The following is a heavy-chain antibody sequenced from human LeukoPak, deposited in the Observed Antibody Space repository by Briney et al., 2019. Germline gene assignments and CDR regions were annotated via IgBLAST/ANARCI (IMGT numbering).Heavy chain of an antibody. CDR2: IWYDGSNK. CDR1: GFTFSSYG. Sequence: GGSLRLSCAASGFTFSSYGMHWVRQAPGKGLEWVAVIWYDGSNKYYVDSVKGRFTISRDHSKNTLYLKMNSLRAEDTAVYYCARDVSVDYYYGMDVWGQGPTVTVSS. D-gene: IGHD2/OR15-2a*01. CDR3: ARDVSVDYYYGMDV. J-gene: IGHJ6*02. V-gene: IGHV3-33*01.